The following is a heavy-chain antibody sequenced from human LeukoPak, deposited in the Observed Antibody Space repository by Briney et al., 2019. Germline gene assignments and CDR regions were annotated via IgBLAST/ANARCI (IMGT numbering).Heavy chain of an antibody. CDR2: FDPEDGET. Sequence: ASVKVSCKASGYTFTSYGISWVRQAPGKGLEWMGGFDPEDGETIYAQKFQGRVTMTEDTSTDTAYMELSSLRSEDTAVYYCATGDSSHWGQGTLVTVSS. CDR3: ATGDSSH. V-gene: IGHV1-24*01. CDR1: GYTFTSYG. J-gene: IGHJ4*02. D-gene: IGHD3-22*01.